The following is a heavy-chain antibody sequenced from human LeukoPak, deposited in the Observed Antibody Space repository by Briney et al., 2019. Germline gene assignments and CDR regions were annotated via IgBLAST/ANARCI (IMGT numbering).Heavy chain of an antibody. Sequence: SETLSLTCTVSGVSISSSDYYWRWIRQPPGKGLEWLGNIYYTGSTSYNPSLKSRVTISVNTFRNQFSLHLSSVTAADTAVYYCARENYCTNGVCWAFDPWGQGTLVTVSS. CDR2: IYYTGST. J-gene: IGHJ5*02. V-gene: IGHV4-39*07. D-gene: IGHD2-8*01. CDR1: GVSISSSDYY. CDR3: ARENYCTNGVCWAFDP.